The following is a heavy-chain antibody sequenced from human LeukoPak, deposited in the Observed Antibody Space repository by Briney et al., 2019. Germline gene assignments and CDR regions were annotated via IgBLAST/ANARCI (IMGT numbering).Heavy chain of an antibody. CDR3: AKDPEHYDFWSGYPTPPPDY. J-gene: IGHJ4*02. CDR1: GFTFSSYA. Sequence: GGSLRLSCAASGFTFSSYAMSWVRQAPRKGLEWVSAISDSGGNTYYADSVKGRFTISRDNSKNTLYLQMNSLRAEDTAVYYCAKDPEHYDFWSGYPTPPPDYWGQGTLVTVSS. D-gene: IGHD3-3*01. V-gene: IGHV3-23*01. CDR2: ISDSGGNT.